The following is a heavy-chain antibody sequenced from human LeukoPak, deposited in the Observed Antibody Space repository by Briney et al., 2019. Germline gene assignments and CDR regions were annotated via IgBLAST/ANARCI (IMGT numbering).Heavy chain of an antibody. CDR2: IKQDGSEK. J-gene: IGHJ6*04. V-gene: IGHV3-7*03. Sequence: PGGSLRLSCAASGFTFSSYWMSWVRQAPGKGLEWVANIKQDGSEKYYVDSVKGRFTISRDNAKNSLYLQMNSLRAEDTAVYYCARDGLRIGELFSWGYYYGMDVWGKGTTVTVSS. CDR3: ARDGLRIGELFSWGYYYGMDV. D-gene: IGHD3-10*01. CDR1: GFTFSSYW.